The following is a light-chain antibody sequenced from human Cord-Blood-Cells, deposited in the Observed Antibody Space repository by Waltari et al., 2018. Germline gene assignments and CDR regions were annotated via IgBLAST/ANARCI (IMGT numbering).Light chain of an antibody. CDR2: WAS. CDR3: QQYYSTPPT. J-gene: IGKJ5*01. V-gene: IGKV4-1*01. Sequence: DIVMTQYPDPLAVSLGERATINCKSSQSVLYSSNNKNYLAWYQQKPGQPPKLLIYWASTRESGVPDLYSGSGSETDFTLTISSLQAEDVAVYYCQQYYSTPPTFGQGTRLEIK. CDR1: QSVLYSSNNKNY.